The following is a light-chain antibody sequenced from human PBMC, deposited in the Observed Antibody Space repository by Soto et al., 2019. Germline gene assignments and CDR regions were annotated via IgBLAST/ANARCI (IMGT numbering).Light chain of an antibody. CDR1: QSVSGD. J-gene: IGKJ5*01. CDR2: GAS. CDR3: QQYNNWPPIT. V-gene: IGKV3D-15*01. Sequence: EIVLTQSPATLSVSPGERATLSCRASQSVSGDLAWYRHKPGQAPRLFIYGASSRATGIPDRFSGSGSGTEFTLTISSLQSEDFAIYYCQQYNNWPPITFGQGTRLEIK.